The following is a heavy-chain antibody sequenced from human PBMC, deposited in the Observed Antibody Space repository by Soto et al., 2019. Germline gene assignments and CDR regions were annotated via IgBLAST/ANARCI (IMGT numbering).Heavy chain of an antibody. CDR2: IFYSGDT. CDR3: ARGTPKPRYGSGWSRFDS. D-gene: IGHD6-19*01. CDR1: GASVNTGDHY. V-gene: IGHV4-30-4*01. J-gene: IGHJ4*02. Sequence: VQLQGSGPGLVKPSQTLSLTCTVSGASVNTGDHYWSYIRQPPGKGLEWLGYIFYSGDTYYNPSLKSRVTISEDTSKNQFSLKLSSVTAADTAFYYCARGTPKPRYGSGWSRFDSWGQGTLVTVSS.